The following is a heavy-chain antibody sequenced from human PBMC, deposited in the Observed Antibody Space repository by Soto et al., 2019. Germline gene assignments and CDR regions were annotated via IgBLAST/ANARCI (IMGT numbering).Heavy chain of an antibody. D-gene: IGHD3-22*01. CDR2: ISSSSSTI. CDR1: GFTFSSYS. Sequence: EVQLVESGGGLLQPGGSLRLSGEASGFTFSSYSMNWVRQAPGKGLEGVSYISSSSSTIYYADSVKGRFTISRDNAKNSLYLQMNSLRDEDTAVYYCARDYYDSSGYLGLLDYWGQGTLVTVSS. CDR3: ARDYYDSSGYLGLLDY. V-gene: IGHV3-48*02. J-gene: IGHJ4*02.